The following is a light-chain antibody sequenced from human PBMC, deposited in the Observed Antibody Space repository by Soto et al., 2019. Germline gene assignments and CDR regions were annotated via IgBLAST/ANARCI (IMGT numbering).Light chain of an antibody. CDR2: NAS. Sequence: DIQMTQSPSTLSASVGDRVTITCRASQSISSWLAWYQQKPGKAPKLLLYNASNLESGVPSRFIGSGSATEFSLTISSLQPDDFATYHCQQYNDYPLTFGGGTKVEIK. J-gene: IGKJ4*01. CDR3: QQYNDYPLT. CDR1: QSISSW. V-gene: IGKV1-5*03.